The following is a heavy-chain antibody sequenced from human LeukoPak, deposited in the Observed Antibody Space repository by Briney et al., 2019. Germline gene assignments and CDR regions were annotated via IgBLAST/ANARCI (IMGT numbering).Heavy chain of an antibody. V-gene: IGHV3-66*01. CDR2: IYSGGTT. CDR1: GFTVRSNY. J-gene: IGHJ5*02. Sequence: QPGGSLRLSCAASGFTVRSNYMNWVRQAPGKGLEWVSIIYSGGTTNYADSVKGRFTISRDNSRDTLYLQMNSLRVEDTAVYYCAGTGSTVNWFDPWGQGTQVTVSS. CDR3: AGTGSTVNWFDP. D-gene: IGHD6-19*01.